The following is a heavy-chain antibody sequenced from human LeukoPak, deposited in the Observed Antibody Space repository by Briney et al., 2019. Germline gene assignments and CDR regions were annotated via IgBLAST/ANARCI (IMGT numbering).Heavy chain of an antibody. D-gene: IGHD3-22*01. CDR1: GFTFSNAW. CDR2: IKSKTDGGTT. J-gene: IGHJ4*02. Sequence: GGSLRLSCAASGFTFSNAWMSWVRQAPGKGLEWVGRIKSKTDGGTTDYAAPVKGRFTISRDDSKNTLYLQMNSLKTEDTAVYYCTPVPPEPYYYDSSGVIDYWGQGTLVTVSS. CDR3: TPVPPEPYYYDSSGVIDY. V-gene: IGHV3-15*01.